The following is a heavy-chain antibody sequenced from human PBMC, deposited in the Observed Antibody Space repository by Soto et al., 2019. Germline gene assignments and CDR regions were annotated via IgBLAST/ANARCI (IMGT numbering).Heavy chain of an antibody. V-gene: IGHV3-30-3*01. CDR2: ISYDGSNK. CDR3: ARAEAAAGAFDY. D-gene: IGHD6-13*01. CDR1: GFTFSSYA. Sequence: GGSLRLSCAASGFTFSSYAMHWVRQAPGKGLEWVAVISYDGSNKYYADSVKGRLTISRDNSKNTLYLQMNSLRAEDTSVYYCARAEAAAGAFDYWGQGTLVTVSS. J-gene: IGHJ4*02.